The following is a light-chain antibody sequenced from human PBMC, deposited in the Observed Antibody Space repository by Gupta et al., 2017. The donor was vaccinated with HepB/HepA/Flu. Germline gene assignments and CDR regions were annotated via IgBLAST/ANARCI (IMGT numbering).Light chain of an antibody. V-gene: IGKV1-9*01. CDR2: AAS. J-gene: IGKJ1*01. CDR1: QSIGSY. Sequence: DLPLTPSPSFLSASVGDRVTITCRASQSIGSYLAWYQQRPGKALNLLIYAASTLQSGVPSRFSGSGSGTEFSLSISSLQPEDFATYYCQQVNTYPRTFGQGTKVEIK. CDR3: QQVNTYPRT.